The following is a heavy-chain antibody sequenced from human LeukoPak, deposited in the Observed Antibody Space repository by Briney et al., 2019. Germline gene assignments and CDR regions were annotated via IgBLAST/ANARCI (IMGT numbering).Heavy chain of an antibody. J-gene: IGHJ6*03. D-gene: IGHD5-12*01. V-gene: IGHV3-9*01. CDR3: AKAARPSGYDYYYYYYMDV. Sequence: GGSLRLSCAASGFTFDDYAMHWVRQAPGKGLEWVSGISWNSGSIGYADSVKGRFTISRDNAKNSLYLQMNSLRAEDTALYYCAKAARPSGYDYYYYYYMDVWGKGTTVTISS. CDR2: ISWNSGSI. CDR1: GFTFDDYA.